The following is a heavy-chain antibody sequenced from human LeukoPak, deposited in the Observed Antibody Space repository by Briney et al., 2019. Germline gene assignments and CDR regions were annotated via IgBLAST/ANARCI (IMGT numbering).Heavy chain of an antibody. CDR3: ARDTSAFLTGYYYMDV. J-gene: IGHJ6*03. CDR2: ISGRGDNT. D-gene: IGHD2-2*01. Sequence: RGSLRLSCAASGFTFSSYNMNWVRQAPGKGLEWVSAISGRGDNTYYADSVRGRFTISRDNSKNTLYLQMNSLRAEDTAVYYCARDTSAFLTGYYYMDVWGKGTTVTVSS. CDR1: GFTFSSYN. V-gene: IGHV3-23*01.